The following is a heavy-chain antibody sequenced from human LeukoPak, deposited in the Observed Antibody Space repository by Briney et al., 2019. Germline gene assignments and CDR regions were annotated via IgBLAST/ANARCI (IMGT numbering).Heavy chain of an antibody. J-gene: IGHJ6*03. Sequence: SETLSLTCTVSGGSISSYYWSWIRQPPGKGLGWIGYIYYSGSTNYNPSLKSRVTISVDTSKNQFSLKLSSVTAADTAVYYCASLLGRGVVPAAPSGMVGYYYMDVWGKGTTVTVSS. CDR1: GGSISSYY. CDR3: ASLLGRGVVPAAPSGMVGYYYMDV. D-gene: IGHD2-2*01. V-gene: IGHV4-59*08. CDR2: IYYSGST.